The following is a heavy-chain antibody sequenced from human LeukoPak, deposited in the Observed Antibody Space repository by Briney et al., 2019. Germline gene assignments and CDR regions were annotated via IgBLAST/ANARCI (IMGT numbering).Heavy chain of an antibody. Sequence: ASVKVSCKASGYTFTGYYMHRVRQAPGQGLEWMGWINPNSGGTNYAQKFQGRVTMTRDTSISTAYMELSRLRSDDTAVYYCARGPSSSWYDWYYFAYWGQGTLSPSPQ. CDR2: INPNSGGT. J-gene: IGHJ4*02. CDR3: ARGPSSSWYDWYYFAY. D-gene: IGHD6-13*01. CDR1: GYTFTGYY. V-gene: IGHV1-2*02.